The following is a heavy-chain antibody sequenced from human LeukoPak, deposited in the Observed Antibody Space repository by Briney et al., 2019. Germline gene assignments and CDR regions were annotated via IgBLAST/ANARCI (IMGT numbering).Heavy chain of an antibody. D-gene: IGHD1-26*01. CDR1: GFTFRSYW. CDR3: ARIISGIYYGDAFDV. Sequence: GGSLRLSCAASGFTFRSYWMTCVRQAPGKGLEWVANIKEDGSQNYYVDSVQGRFTISRDNAKNSLYLHMDSLRAEDRAVYYCARIISGIYYGDAFDVWGQGTIVTVSS. V-gene: IGHV3-7*01. J-gene: IGHJ3*01. CDR2: IKEDGSQN.